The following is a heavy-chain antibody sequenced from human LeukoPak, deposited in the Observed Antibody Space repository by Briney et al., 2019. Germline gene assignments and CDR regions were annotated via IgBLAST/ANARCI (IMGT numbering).Heavy chain of an antibody. CDR1: GYSFTSYW. CDR3: ARYDSSGYCYEDAFDI. J-gene: IGHJ3*02. V-gene: IGHV5-51*01. Sequence: GESLKISCTGSGYSFTSYWIGWVRQMPGKGLEWMGIIYPGDPDTRYSPSFQGQVTISADKSIGTAYLQWSSLKASDTAMYYCARYDSSGYCYEDAFDIWGQGTMVTVSS. CDR2: IYPGDPDT. D-gene: IGHD3-22*01.